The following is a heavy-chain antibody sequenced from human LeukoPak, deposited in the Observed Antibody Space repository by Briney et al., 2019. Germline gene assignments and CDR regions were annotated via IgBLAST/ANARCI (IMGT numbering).Heavy chain of an antibody. J-gene: IGHJ4*02. D-gene: IGHD3-3*01. CDR2: ISSSSSYI. V-gene: IGHV3-21*01. Sequence: PGGSLRLSCAASELTFSSYTMHWVRQAPGTGLEWVSSISSSSSYIYYADSVKGRFTISRDNAKNSVFLEMNSLRVDDTAIYYCAKDARIFGVINYFDSWGQGTLVTVSS. CDR3: AKDARIFGVINYFDS. CDR1: ELTFSSYT.